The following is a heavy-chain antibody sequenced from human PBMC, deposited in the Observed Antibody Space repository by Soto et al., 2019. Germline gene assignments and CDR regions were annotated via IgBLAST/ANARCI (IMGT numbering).Heavy chain of an antibody. Sequence: SETLSLTCAVYGGSFRGYYWSWIRQPPGKGLEWIGEINHSGSTNYNPSLKSRVTISVDTSKNQFSLKLSSVTAADTAVYYCARDLVIRGSRYYYGMDVWGQGTTVTVSS. V-gene: IGHV4-34*01. CDR3: ARDLVIRGSRYYYGMDV. J-gene: IGHJ6*02. CDR2: INHSGST. CDR1: GGSFRGYY. D-gene: IGHD3-9*01.